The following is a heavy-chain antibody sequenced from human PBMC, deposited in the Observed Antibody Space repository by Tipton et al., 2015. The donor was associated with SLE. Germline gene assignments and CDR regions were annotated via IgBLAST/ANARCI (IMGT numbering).Heavy chain of an antibody. CDR1: GGSVSGYF. V-gene: IGHV4-59*02. CDR2: IYDSGST. J-gene: IGHJ6*03. D-gene: IGHD3-9*01. CDR3: ARDKTGPRYYYMDV. Sequence: TLSLTCSVSGGSVSGYFWSWIRQPPGKGLEWIGYIYDSGSTNHNPSLKNRVTISIDTSKNRLSLKLTSVTAADTAVYYCARDKTGPRYYYMDVWGKGTTVTVSS.